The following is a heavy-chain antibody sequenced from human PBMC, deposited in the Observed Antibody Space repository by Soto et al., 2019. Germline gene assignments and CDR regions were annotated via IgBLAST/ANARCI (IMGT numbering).Heavy chain of an antibody. J-gene: IGHJ6*02. CDR1: GYTFTSYA. CDR3: ARDYYDSSGYYLGAGDV. Sequence: QVQLVQSGAEEKKPGASVKVSCKASGYTFTSYAMHWVRQAPGQRLEWMGWINAGNGNTKYSQKFQGRVTITRDTSASTAYMELSSLRSEDTAVYYCARDYYDSSGYYLGAGDVWGQGTTVTVSS. V-gene: IGHV1-3*05. CDR2: INAGNGNT. D-gene: IGHD3-22*01.